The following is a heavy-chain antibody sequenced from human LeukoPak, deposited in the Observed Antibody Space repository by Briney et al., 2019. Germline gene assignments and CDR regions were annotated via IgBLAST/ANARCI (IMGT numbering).Heavy chain of an antibody. CDR3: ARGGGYNHFDY. J-gene: IGHJ4*02. Sequence: SVKVSCKASGGTFSRYAISWVRQAPGHGLEWMGGSIPIFGIANYAQKFQGRVTITADESTSTAYMELSSLRSEDRAVYYCARGGGYNHFDYWGQGTLVTVSS. CDR2: SIPIFGIA. CDR1: GGTFSRYA. V-gene: IGHV1-69*01. D-gene: IGHD5-24*01.